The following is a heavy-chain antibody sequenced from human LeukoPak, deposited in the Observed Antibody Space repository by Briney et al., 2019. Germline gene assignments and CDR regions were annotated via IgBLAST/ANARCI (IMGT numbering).Heavy chain of an antibody. CDR2: TYYSGST. Sequence: SETLSLTCTVSGGSIGTGASVSSYFWGWIRQPPGNGLAWIWYTYYSGSTNYNPSLKRRVNISVDTSKNQFSLTLTSVTAADTAVYYCARLVKGYSSAWSPSNFDYWGPGTLVTVSS. V-gene: IGHV4-61*05. CDR3: ARLVKGYSSAWSPSNFDY. D-gene: IGHD6-19*01. J-gene: IGHJ4*02. CDR1: GGSIGTGASVSSYF.